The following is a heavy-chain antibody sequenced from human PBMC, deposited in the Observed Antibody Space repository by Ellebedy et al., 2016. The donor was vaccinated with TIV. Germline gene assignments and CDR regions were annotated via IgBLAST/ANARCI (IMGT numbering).Heavy chain of an antibody. CDR3: ARAPEGIVILSPDY. CDR2: ISYDGSEK. CDR1: GFTFSNFA. J-gene: IGHJ4*02. V-gene: IGHV3-30-3*01. D-gene: IGHD2/OR15-2a*01. Sequence: GESLKISCAASGFTFSNFAFYWVRQAPDKGLEWVAVISYDGSEKYYADSVKDRFTVSRDNSKDTVYRQMSGLGSDDTAVYFCARAPEGIVILSPDYWGQGTLVTVSS.